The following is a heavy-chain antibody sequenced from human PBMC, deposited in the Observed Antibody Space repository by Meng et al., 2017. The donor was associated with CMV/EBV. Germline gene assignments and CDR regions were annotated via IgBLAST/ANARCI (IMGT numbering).Heavy chain of an antibody. CDR1: GGSISSGSYY. CDR2: IYTSGST. V-gene: IGHV4-61*02. Sequence: QGQLQGPGPGLGKPSQTLSLTCTVSGGSISSGSYYWSWIRQPAGKGLEWIGRIYTSGSTNYNPSLKSRVTISVDTSKNQFSLKLSSVTAADTAVYYCASVQGLGVSWGQGTLVTVSS. D-gene: IGHD3-10*01. CDR3: ASVQGLGVS. J-gene: IGHJ4*02.